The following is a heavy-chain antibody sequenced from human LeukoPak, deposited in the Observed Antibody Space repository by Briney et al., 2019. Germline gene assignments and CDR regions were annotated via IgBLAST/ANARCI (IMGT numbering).Heavy chain of an antibody. CDR1: GGSISSSSYY. J-gene: IGHJ5*02. CDR3: ARLDYYGSGSYYWFDP. Sequence: ASETLSLTCTVSGGSISSSSYYWGWIRQPPGKGLEWIGSIYYSGSTYYNPSLKSRVTISVDTSKNQFSLKLSSVTAADTAVYYCARLDYYGSGSYYWFDPWGQGTLVTVSS. D-gene: IGHD3-10*01. CDR2: IYYSGST. V-gene: IGHV4-39*01.